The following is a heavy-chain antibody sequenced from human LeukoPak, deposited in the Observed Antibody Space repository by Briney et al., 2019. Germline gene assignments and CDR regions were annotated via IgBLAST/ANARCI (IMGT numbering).Heavy chain of an antibody. CDR3: ARNGGNSDYDY. D-gene: IGHD4-23*01. Sequence: SETLSLTCAVSGGSISSSSSVCWTWVRQPPGEGLEWIGEIYHNGATNYNPSLKSRVTVLLDKSKNQFSLKLNSVTAADTALYYCARNGGNSDYDYRGQGTLVTVSS. CDR2: IYHNGAT. J-gene: IGHJ4*02. V-gene: IGHV4-4*02. CDR1: GGSISSSSSVC.